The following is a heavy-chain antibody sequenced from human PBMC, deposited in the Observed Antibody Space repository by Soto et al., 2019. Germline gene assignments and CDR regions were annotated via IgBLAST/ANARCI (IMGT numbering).Heavy chain of an antibody. Sequence: ASVKVSSKASGYTFTGYYMHWVRQALGQGFKWMGWINPNSGGTNYAQKFQGRVTMTRDTSISTAYMELSRLRSDDTAVYYCARYCSSTSCSVYYGMDVWGQGTTVTVSS. V-gene: IGHV1-2*02. CDR1: GYTFTGYY. CDR2: INPNSGGT. CDR3: ARYCSSTSCSVYYGMDV. D-gene: IGHD2-2*01. J-gene: IGHJ6*02.